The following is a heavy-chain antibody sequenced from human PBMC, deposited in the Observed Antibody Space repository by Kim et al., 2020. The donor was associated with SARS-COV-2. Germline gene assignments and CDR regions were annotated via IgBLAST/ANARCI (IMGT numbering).Heavy chain of an antibody. V-gene: IGHV3-7*01. J-gene: IGHJ4*02. D-gene: IGHD2-21*02. CDR1: GFIFGNYW. CDR3: TRDLNGDSPY. CDR2: MNQDGSET. Sequence: GGSLRLSCGGSGFIFGNYWMSWMRQAPGKGLEWVINMNQDGSETYCVDSVKGRFTISRDNAKNTLYLQMKNLRVEDTAVYYCTRDLNGDSPYWGQGTLVTVSS.